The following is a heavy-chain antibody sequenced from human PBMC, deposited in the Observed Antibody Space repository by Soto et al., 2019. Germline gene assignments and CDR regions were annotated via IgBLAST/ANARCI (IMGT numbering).Heavy chain of an antibody. J-gene: IGHJ6*02. CDR2: IYYSGST. CDR1: GGSISSSSYY. V-gene: IGHV4-39*01. CDR3: ACIFSGGYGYGFYYYGMDV. Sequence: PSETLSLTCTVSGGSISSSSYYWGWIRQPPGKGLEWIGSIYYSGSTYYNPSLKSRVTISVDTSKNQFSLKLSSVTAAGTAVYYCACIFSGGYGYGFYYYGMDVWGQGTTVT. D-gene: IGHD5-18*01.